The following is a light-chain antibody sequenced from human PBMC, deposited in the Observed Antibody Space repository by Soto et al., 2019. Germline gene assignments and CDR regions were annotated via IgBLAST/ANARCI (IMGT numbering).Light chain of an antibody. J-gene: IGKJ1*01. V-gene: IGKV1-5*01. CDR3: QQYDSYSSGP. Sequence: DIQITQSPSTLSASVGDRVTITCRSSQTINSWLAWYQQKPGKAPKVLIFDASSLKTGVPSRFSGSGSGTEFTLTISNLQPDDFATYYCQQYDSYSSGPLGQGTKVDIK. CDR2: DAS. CDR1: QTINSW.